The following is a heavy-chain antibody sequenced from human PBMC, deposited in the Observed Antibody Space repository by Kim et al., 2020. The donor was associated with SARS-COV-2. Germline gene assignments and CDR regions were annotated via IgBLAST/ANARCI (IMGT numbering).Heavy chain of an antibody. CDR3: ARDLPRFSSGWHLCDY. J-gene: IGHJ4*02. D-gene: IGHD6-19*01. CDR1: GFTFSSYA. CDR2: ISYDGSNK. V-gene: IGHV3-30*04. Sequence: GGSLRLSCAASGFTFSSYAMHWVRQAPGKGLEWVAVISYDGSNKYYADSVKGRFTISRDNSKNTLYLQMNSLRAEDTAVYYCARDLPRFSSGWHLCDYWGQGTLVTVSS.